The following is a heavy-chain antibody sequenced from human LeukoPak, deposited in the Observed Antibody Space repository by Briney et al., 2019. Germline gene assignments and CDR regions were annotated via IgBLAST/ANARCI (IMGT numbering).Heavy chain of an antibody. J-gene: IGHJ5*02. CDR2: IYYSGST. V-gene: IGHV4-59*08. CDR3: ARHAATGTTSSLRFDP. D-gene: IGHD4-17*01. CDR1: GGSISTNY. Sequence: KPSETLSLTCTVSGGSISTNYWGWIRQPPGKGLEWIGYIYYSGSTNYNPSLKSRVTISVDTSKNQFSLKLSSVTAADTAVYYCARHAATGTTSSLRFDPWGQGTLVTVSS.